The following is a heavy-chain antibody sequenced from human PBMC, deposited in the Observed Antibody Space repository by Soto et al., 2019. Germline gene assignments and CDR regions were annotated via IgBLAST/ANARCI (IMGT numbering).Heavy chain of an antibody. CDR1: GGSVSSVNYF. J-gene: IGHJ6*02. CDR2: IHSSGST. V-gene: IGHV4-61*01. D-gene: IGHD4-17*01. CDR3: AILTKPTAVTTAFRVGYGLYX. Sequence: SETLSLTCTVSGGSVSSVNYFWSWIRQPPGKGLELIGYIHSSGSTNYNPSLKSRVTISTDTSRNQFSVKLTSVTAADTAVYYCAILTKPTAVTTAFRVGYGLYXWGQGTTVTVS.